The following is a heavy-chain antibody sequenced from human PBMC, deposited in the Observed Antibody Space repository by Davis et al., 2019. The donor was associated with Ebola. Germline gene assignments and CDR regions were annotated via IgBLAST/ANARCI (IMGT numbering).Heavy chain of an antibody. CDR2: IFRTGAT. Sequence: MPSETLSLTCTVSGGSIRSSSHYWGWIRQPPGKGLEWMGSIFRTGATSYNPSLKSRVTLFVDTSKNHFSLKLSSVTAADTAVYYCARQSSSSWGDYWGQGTLVTVSS. D-gene: IGHD6-6*01. J-gene: IGHJ4*02. CDR3: ARQSSSSWGDY. V-gene: IGHV4-39*01. CDR1: GGSIRSSSHY.